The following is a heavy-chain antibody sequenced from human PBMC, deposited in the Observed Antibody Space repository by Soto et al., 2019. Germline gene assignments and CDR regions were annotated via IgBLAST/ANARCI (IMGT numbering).Heavy chain of an antibody. J-gene: IGHJ4*02. D-gene: IGHD6-19*01. Sequence: SETLSLTCTVSGGSISSYYWSWIRQPPGKGLEWIGYIYYSGSTNYNPSLESRVSISEDTSKNQFSLKLRSVIAADTAVYYCARDRYSSGQFESWGQGTLVTVSS. CDR1: GGSISSYY. V-gene: IGHV4-59*01. CDR2: IYYSGST. CDR3: ARDRYSSGQFES.